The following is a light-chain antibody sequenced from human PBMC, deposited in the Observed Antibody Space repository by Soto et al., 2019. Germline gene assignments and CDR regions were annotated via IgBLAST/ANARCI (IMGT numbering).Light chain of an antibody. CDR2: EVT. CDR1: SSDVGGWHY. J-gene: IGLJ2*01. CDR3: SSYISSNTLVL. Sequence: QSVLTQPASVSGSPGQSITISCTGTSSDVGGWHYVSWYQKHPGKAPKLIIYEVTLRPSGVSARFSGSKSGNTASLTISGLQADDAADYYCSSYISSNTLVLFGGGTNSPS. V-gene: IGLV2-14*01.